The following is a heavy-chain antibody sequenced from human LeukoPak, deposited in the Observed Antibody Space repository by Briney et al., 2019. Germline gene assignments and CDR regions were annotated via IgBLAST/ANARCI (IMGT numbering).Heavy chain of an antibody. Sequence: GASVKVSCKASGYTFTSYGISWVRQAPGQGLEWMGWTSAYNGNTNYAQKLQGRVTMTTDTSTSTAYMELRSLRSDDTAVYYCAREGAAAGTSYYYYMDVWGKGTTVTVSS. CDR2: TSAYNGNT. CDR1: GYTFTSYG. V-gene: IGHV1-18*01. D-gene: IGHD6-13*01. J-gene: IGHJ6*03. CDR3: AREGAAAGTSYYYYMDV.